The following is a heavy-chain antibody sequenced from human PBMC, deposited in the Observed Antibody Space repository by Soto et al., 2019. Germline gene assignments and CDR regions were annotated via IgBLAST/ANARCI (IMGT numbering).Heavy chain of an antibody. V-gene: IGHV4-59*01. Sequence: SETLSLTCTVSGGSISSYYWSWIRQPPGKGLEWIGYIYYNGSTNYNPSLKSRVTISVDTSKNQFSLKLSSVTAADTAVYYCAREDTAMAHFDYWGQGTLVTVSS. CDR1: GGSISSYY. CDR2: IYYNGST. D-gene: IGHD5-18*01. J-gene: IGHJ4*02. CDR3: AREDTAMAHFDY.